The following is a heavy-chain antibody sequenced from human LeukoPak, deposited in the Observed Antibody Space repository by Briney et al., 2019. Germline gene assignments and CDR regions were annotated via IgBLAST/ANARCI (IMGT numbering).Heavy chain of an antibody. CDR1: GFTFSSYA. J-gene: IGHJ4*02. Sequence: GGSLRLSCAASGFTFSSYAMSWVRQAPGKGLEWVSAISGSGGSTYYADSVKGRFTISRDNSRNTLYLQMNSLRAEDTAVCYCAKGDSERITMIVVVTYFDYWGQGTLVTVSS. D-gene: IGHD3-22*01. CDR2: ISGSGGST. V-gene: IGHV3-23*01. CDR3: AKGDSERITMIVVVTYFDY.